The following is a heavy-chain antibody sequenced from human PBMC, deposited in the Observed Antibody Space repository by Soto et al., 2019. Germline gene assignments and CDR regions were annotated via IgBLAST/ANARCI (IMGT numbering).Heavy chain of an antibody. CDR1: GFSFRGYA. CDR2: ISDSGGRT. Sequence: EVQLLESGGGLVQPGGSLRLSCAASGFSFRGYAMSWVRQAPGKGLEWVSAISDSGGRTYYADSVKGRFTISRDNSKNTLYLQMNSQRAEDTAVYYCASSVDTAMDFDYWGQGTLVTVSS. V-gene: IGHV3-23*01. J-gene: IGHJ4*02. CDR3: ASSVDTAMDFDY. D-gene: IGHD5-18*01.